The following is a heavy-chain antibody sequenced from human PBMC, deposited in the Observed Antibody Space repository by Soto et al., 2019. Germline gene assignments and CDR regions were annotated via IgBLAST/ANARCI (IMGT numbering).Heavy chain of an antibody. V-gene: IGHV1-69*13. CDR3: ASGNPVTTNYYYGMDV. Sequence: ASVKVSCKASGGTFSSYAISWVRQAPGQGLEWMGGIIPTFGTANYAQKFQGRVTITADESTSTAYMELSSLRSEDTAVYYCASGNPVTTNYYYGMDVWGQGTTVTVSS. CDR2: IIPTFGTA. CDR1: GGTFSSYA. J-gene: IGHJ6*02. D-gene: IGHD4-4*01.